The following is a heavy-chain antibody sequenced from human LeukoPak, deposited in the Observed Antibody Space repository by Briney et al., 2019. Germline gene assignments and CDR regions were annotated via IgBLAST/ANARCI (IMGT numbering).Heavy chain of an antibody. V-gene: IGHV1-46*01. D-gene: IGHD2-21*01. CDR3: ARGLRSAFDI. CDR2: INPSGGST. CDR1: GYTFTSYY. J-gene: IGHJ3*02. Sequence: ASVKVSCKASGYTFTSYYMHWVRQAPGQGLEWMGIINPSGGSTSYAQKFQGRVTMTRNTSISTAYMELSSLRSEDTAVYYCARGLRSAFDIWGQGTMVTVSS.